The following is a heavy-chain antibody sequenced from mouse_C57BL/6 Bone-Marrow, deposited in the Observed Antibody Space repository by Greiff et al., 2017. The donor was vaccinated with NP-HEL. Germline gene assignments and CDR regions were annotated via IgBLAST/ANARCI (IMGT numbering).Heavy chain of an antibody. J-gene: IGHJ4*01. CDR1: GYTFTSYW. CDR2: IYPGSGST. Sequence: QVQLQQPGAELVKPGASVKMSCKASGYTFTSYWITWVKQRPGQGLEWIGDIYPGSGSTNYNEKFKSKATLTVDTSSSTAYMQLSSLTSEDSAVYYCARDGYDLNYAMDYWGQGTSVTVSS. CDR3: ARDGYDLNYAMDY. V-gene: IGHV1-55*01. D-gene: IGHD2-3*01.